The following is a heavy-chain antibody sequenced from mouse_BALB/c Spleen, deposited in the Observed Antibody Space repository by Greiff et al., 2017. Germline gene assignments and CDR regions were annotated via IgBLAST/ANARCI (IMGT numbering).Heavy chain of an antibody. CDR1: GYTFTSYW. V-gene: IGHV1-69*02. D-gene: IGHD2-4*01. CDR2: IYPSDSYT. J-gene: IGHJ4*01. CDR3: TAMITTRAMDY. Sequence: QVHVKQPGAELVRPGASVKLSCKASGYTFTSYWINWVKQRPGQGLEWIGNIYPSDSYTNYNQKFKDKATLTVDKSSSTAYMQLSSPTSEDSAVYYCTAMITTRAMDYWGQGTSVTVSS.